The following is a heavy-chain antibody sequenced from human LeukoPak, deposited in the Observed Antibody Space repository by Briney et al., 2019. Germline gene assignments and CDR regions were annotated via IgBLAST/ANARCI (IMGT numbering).Heavy chain of an antibody. V-gene: IGHV3-7*03. Sequence: GGSLRLSCVVSGFTFSESWMSWVRQAPGKGLGWVASLNLDGSDKYYVDSVKGRFTISRDNAKNSLYLQMDSLRVEDTAVYYCANEIRPNNYWGQGTLVTVSS. CDR2: LNLDGSDK. CDR1: GFTFSESW. D-gene: IGHD5-24*01. J-gene: IGHJ4*02. CDR3: ANEIRPNNY.